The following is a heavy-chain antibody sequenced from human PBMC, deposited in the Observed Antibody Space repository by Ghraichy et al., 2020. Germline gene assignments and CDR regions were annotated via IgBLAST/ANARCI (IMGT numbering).Heavy chain of an antibody. CDR1: GDSISNQY. V-gene: IGHV4-59*11. Sequence: SQTLSLTCTVSGDSISNQYWSWIRQPPGKRLEWIGCIYYSGNTNYNPSLKSRVTISFDTPKSQFSLRLSSVTAADAAVYYCARVAVYGMDVWGQGTTVTVSS. CDR3: ARVAVYGMDV. CDR2: IYYSGNT. J-gene: IGHJ6*02.